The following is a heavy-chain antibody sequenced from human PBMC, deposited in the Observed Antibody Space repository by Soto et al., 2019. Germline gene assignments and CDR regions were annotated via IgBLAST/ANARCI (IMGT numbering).Heavy chain of an antibody. J-gene: IGHJ6*02. CDR3: AKEGGDYLYYYYGMDV. Sequence: GGSLRLSCAASGFTFSSYGMHWVRQAPGKGLEWVAVISYDGSNKYYADSVKGRFTISRDNSKNTLYLQMNSLRAEDTAVYYCAKEGGDYLYYYYGMDVWGQGTTVTVSS. V-gene: IGHV3-30*18. CDR2: ISYDGSNK. D-gene: IGHD4-17*01. CDR1: GFTFSSYG.